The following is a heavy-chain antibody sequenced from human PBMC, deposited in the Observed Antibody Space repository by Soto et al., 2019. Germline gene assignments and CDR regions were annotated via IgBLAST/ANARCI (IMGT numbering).Heavy chain of an antibody. D-gene: IGHD2-21*01. Sequence: EVQLVQSGAEVKKPGESLKISCKGSGYSFTTSWIAWVRQMPGKGLEWMGIIYPSDSDTRYSPSFQGQVTISADKSITTAYLEWSSLKASDTAMYYCARQYSHWLDPWGQGTLVTVSS. CDR3: ARQYSHWLDP. CDR1: GYSFTTSW. CDR2: IYPSDSDT. J-gene: IGHJ5*02. V-gene: IGHV5-51*01.